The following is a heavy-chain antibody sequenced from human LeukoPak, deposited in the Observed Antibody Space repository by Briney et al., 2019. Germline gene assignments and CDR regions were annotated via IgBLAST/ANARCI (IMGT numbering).Heavy chain of an antibody. V-gene: IGHV3-30*02. Sequence: PGGSLRLSCAASGFTFSTYGMHWVRQAPGKGLEWVAFIRYDGNSEYYADSVRGRFTISRDNAKNTLYLQMNSLRAEDTAVYYCAELGITMIGGVWGKGTTVTISS. J-gene: IGHJ6*04. CDR2: IRYDGNSE. D-gene: IGHD3-10*02. CDR3: AELGITMIGGV. CDR1: GFTFSTYG.